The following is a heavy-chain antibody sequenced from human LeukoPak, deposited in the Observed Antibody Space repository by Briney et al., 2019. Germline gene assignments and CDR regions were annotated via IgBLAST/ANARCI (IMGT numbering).Heavy chain of an antibody. CDR3: ASLPYNWNRDY. Sequence: TSQTLSLTCAVSGRSLSSGGYSWSWILQPPGKGLEWIGYIYHSGSNYYNPALKGRVTISVDRSKNEFSLKLSSVTAADTAVYYCASLPYNWNRDYWGQGTLVTVSS. D-gene: IGHD1-20*01. V-gene: IGHV4-30-2*01. J-gene: IGHJ4*02. CDR1: GRSLSSGGYS. CDR2: IYHSGSN.